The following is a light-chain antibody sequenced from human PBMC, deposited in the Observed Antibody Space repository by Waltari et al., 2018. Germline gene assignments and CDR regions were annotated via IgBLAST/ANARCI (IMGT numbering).Light chain of an antibody. CDR1: QGISSF. V-gene: IGKV3-11*01. CDR3: QQRTNWPS. Sequence: IVLTQSPATLSLSPGERATLSCRASQGISSFLAWSQQKPGQAPRLLVYDAYNRATGIPARFSGSGSGADFTLTISSLEPEDFAVYYCQQRTNWPSFGGGTRVELK. J-gene: IGKJ4*01. CDR2: DAY.